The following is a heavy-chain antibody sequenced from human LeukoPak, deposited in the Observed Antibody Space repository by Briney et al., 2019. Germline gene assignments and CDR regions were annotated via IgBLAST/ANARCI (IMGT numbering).Heavy chain of an antibody. CDR2: VSASGDKT. CDR1: GFSFSVDT. V-gene: IGHV3-23*01. Sequence: PGGSLRISCVASGFSFSVDTMSWVRQAPGKGLEWISAVSASGDKTYYADSVKGRFTVSRDNSKDTLYLHMNSLRAEDTALYYCARDIHDSSGYYYDCWGQGTLVTVSS. CDR3: ARDIHDSSGYYYDC. D-gene: IGHD3-22*01. J-gene: IGHJ4*02.